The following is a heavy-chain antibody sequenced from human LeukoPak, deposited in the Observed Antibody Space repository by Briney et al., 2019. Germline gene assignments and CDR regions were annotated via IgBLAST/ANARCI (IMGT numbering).Heavy chain of an antibody. Sequence: SETLSLTCTVSGGSISSYYWSWIRQPPGKGLEWIGYIYYSGSTNYNPSLKSRVTISVDTSKNEFSLKVNSVTAADTAVYYCARVAYDGLGSYYNRLDYWGQGTLVTVSS. J-gene: IGHJ4*02. V-gene: IGHV4-59*12. CDR3: ARVAYDGLGSYYNRLDY. D-gene: IGHD3-10*01. CDR1: GGSISSYY. CDR2: IYYSGST.